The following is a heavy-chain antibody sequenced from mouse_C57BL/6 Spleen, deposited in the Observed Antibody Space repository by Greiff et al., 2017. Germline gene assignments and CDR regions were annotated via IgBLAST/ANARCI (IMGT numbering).Heavy chain of an antibody. CDR3: ARSVTTVVRYFDY. CDR1: GYTFTSYW. V-gene: IGHV1-52*01. J-gene: IGHJ2*01. CDR2: IDPSDSET. Sequence: VQLQQPGAELVRPGSSVKLSCKASGYTFTSYWMHWVKQRPIQGLEWIGNIDPSDSETHYNQKFKDKATLTVDQSSSTAYMQLSSLTSEDSAVYYCARSVTTVVRYFDYWGQGTTLTVSS. D-gene: IGHD1-1*01.